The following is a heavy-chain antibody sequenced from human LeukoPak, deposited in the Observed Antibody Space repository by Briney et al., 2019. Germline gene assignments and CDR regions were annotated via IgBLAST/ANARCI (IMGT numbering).Heavy chain of an antibody. D-gene: IGHD4-11*01. Sequence: GGSLRLSCAASGFTFSSYWMHWVRQAPGKGLVWVSHISSDGSSTSYADSVKGRFTISRDNAKNTLYLQMNRLRAEDTAVYYCARDKVSNYVFDYWGQGTLVTLSS. J-gene: IGHJ4*02. V-gene: IGHV3-74*01. CDR2: ISSDGSST. CDR3: ARDKVSNYVFDY. CDR1: GFTFSSYW.